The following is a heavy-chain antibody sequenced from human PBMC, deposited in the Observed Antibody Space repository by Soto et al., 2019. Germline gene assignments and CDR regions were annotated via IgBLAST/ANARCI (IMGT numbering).Heavy chain of an antibody. J-gene: IGHJ4*02. CDR3: SKLHDFHFEN. CDR2: IKSKTSGETT. V-gene: IGHV3-15*01. D-gene: IGHD1-1*01. CDR1: GFTFSNAW. Sequence: QLVESGGGLIKPGGSLRLSCAASGFTFSNAWMTWVRQVPGRGLEWIGRIKSKTSGETTDYSAPVKGRFTIARDDSENTLYLQMNSLRTEDTAVYYCSKLHDFHFENLGQGTLVTVSS.